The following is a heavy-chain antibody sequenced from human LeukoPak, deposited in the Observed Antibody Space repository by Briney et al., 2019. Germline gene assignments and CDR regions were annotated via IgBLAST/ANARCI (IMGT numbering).Heavy chain of an antibody. CDR3: AREVRGYYFDY. J-gene: IGHJ4*02. Sequence: GGSLRLSCVASGFTFSRYWMHWVRQAPGKGLVWVSRINSDGSSITYADSVKGRFTISRDNAKNTLYLQMTSLRVEDTAVYYCAREVRGYYFDYWGQGTLVTVSS. V-gene: IGHV3-74*03. D-gene: IGHD3-22*01. CDR1: GFTFSRYW. CDR2: INSDGSSI.